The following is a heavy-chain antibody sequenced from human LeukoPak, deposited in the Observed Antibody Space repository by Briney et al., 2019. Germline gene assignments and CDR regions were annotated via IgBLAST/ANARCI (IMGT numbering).Heavy chain of an antibody. V-gene: IGHV1-58*01. Sequence: RASVKASCKASGFTFTSSAVQWVRQARGQRLEWIGWIVVGSGNTDYAQKFQERVTITRDMSTSTAYMELSSLRSEDTAVYYCAAGYCSGGSCYPYYYYGMDVWGQGTTVTVSS. D-gene: IGHD2-15*01. J-gene: IGHJ6*02. CDR2: IVVGSGNT. CDR3: AAGYCSGGSCYPYYYYGMDV. CDR1: GFTFTSSA.